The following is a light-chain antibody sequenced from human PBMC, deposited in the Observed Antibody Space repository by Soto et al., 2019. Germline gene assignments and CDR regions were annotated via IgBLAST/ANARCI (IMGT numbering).Light chain of an antibody. Sequence: DIQMTQSPFTLSASVGDRVTITCRASQSISGWLAWYQQKPGKAPNLLIYAASTLQSGVPSRFSGGGSGTDFTLTISSLQPEDFATYYCQQVYVYPSTFGGGTKVDIK. CDR3: QQVYVYPST. V-gene: IGKV1-5*01. CDR2: AAS. J-gene: IGKJ4*01. CDR1: QSISGW.